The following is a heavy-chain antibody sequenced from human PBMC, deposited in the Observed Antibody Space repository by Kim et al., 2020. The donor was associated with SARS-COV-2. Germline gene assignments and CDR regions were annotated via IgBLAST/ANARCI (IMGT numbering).Heavy chain of an antibody. V-gene: IGHV3-49*03. D-gene: IGHD3-10*01. CDR2: IRSTVHGGAT. CDR1: GFTFREYD. Sequence: GGSLRLSCATSGFTFREYDMSWFRQAPGKGLEWVGFIRSTVHGGATEYAASVKGKLTISRDDSRSIAYLQMNSLQTEDTAVYYCSRGLYDYWGQGTRVT. J-gene: IGHJ4*02. CDR3: SRGLYDY.